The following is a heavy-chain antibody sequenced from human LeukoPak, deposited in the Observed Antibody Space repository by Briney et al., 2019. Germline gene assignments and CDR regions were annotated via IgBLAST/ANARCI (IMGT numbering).Heavy chain of an antibody. CDR2: IKEDGSEK. CDR1: GFTFSSYW. CDR3: ARKYCSGGSCYLLDY. V-gene: IGHV3-7*01. Sequence: PGGSLRLSCAASGFTFSSYWMSWVRQAPGKGLEWVANIKEDGSEKYYVGSVKGRFTISRDNTKNSLYLQMNSLRAEDTAVYYCARKYCSGGSCYLLDYWGQGTLVTVSS. D-gene: IGHD2-15*01. J-gene: IGHJ4*02.